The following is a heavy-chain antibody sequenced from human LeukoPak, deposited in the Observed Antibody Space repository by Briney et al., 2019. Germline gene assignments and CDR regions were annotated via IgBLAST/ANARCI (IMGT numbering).Heavy chain of an antibody. D-gene: IGHD3-9*01. CDR2: ISYDGIDK. CDR1: GFTFRNYA. V-gene: IGHV3-30*14. J-gene: IGHJ4*02. CDR3: ASAGHYDILTGPSPFDY. Sequence: PGRSLRLSCAASGFTFRNYALHWVRRAPGKGLEWVAVISYDGIDKYYADSVKGRFTISRDNSKNTLYLQMNSLRAEDTAVYYCASAGHYDILTGPSPFDYWGQGTLVTVSS.